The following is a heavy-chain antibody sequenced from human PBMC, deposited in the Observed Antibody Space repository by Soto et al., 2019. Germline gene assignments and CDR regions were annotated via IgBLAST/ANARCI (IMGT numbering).Heavy chain of an antibody. Sequence: GGSLRLSCAASGFTFSSYWMSWVRQAPGKGLEWVANIKQDGSEKYYVDSVKGRFTISRDNAKNSLYRQMNSLRAEDTAVYYCARDHSPDYGDYGYQVTYYYYYYMDVWGKGTTVTVSS. D-gene: IGHD4-17*01. CDR1: GFTFSSYW. V-gene: IGHV3-7*01. CDR2: IKQDGSEK. CDR3: ARDHSPDYGDYGYQVTYYYYYYMDV. J-gene: IGHJ6*03.